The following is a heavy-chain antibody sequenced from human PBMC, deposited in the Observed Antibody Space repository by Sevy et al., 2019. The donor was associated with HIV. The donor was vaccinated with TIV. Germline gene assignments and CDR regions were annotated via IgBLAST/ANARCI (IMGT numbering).Heavy chain of an antibody. CDR3: ARDHVKDGKGGDYYYHAMDV. Sequence: GGSLRLSCAASGFSFSSYAMSWVRQAPGKGLEWVSGISGSGITTYYADAVKGRFTISRDNAKNSLYLQMSSLRADDTAVYYCARDHVKDGKGGDYYYHAMDVWGRGTTVTVSS. CDR1: GFSFSSYA. CDR2: ISGSGITT. V-gene: IGHV3-23*01. J-gene: IGHJ6*02. D-gene: IGHD3-16*01.